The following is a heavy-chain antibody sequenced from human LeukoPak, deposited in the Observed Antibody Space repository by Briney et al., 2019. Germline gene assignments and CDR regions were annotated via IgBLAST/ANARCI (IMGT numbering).Heavy chain of an antibody. CDR1: GYSFTSYW. CDR2: IYSCDSDT. V-gene: IGHV5-51*01. Sequence: GESLKISCKGSGYSFTSYWIGWVRQIPGKGLEVIGIIYSCDSDTRYSPSFQGQVTISADKSISTAYLQWSSLKASDTAMYYCARCPIAAAGRRDYYYYGMDVWGQGTTVTVSS. CDR3: ARCPIAAAGRRDYYYYGMDV. D-gene: IGHD6-13*01. J-gene: IGHJ6*02.